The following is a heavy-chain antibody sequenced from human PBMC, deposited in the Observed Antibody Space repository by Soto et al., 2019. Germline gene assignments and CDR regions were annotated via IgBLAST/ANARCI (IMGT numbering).Heavy chain of an antibody. CDR2: ISYDGSNK. V-gene: IGHV3-30*18. Sequence: GGSLRLSCAASGFTFSSYGMHWVRQAPGKGLEWVAVISYDGSNKYYADSVKGRFTISRDNSKNTLYLQMNSLRAEDTAVYYCAKSKDCSSTSCYRYYYYMDVWGKGTTVTVSS. CDR3: AKSKDCSSTSCYRYYYYMDV. J-gene: IGHJ6*03. CDR1: GFTFSSYG. D-gene: IGHD2-2*01.